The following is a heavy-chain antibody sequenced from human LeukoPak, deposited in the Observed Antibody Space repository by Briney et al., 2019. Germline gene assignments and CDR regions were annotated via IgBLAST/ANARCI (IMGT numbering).Heavy chain of an antibody. V-gene: IGHV4-59*08. CDR2: IYHTGST. CDR3: ARRWVYDKRAFDA. J-gene: IGHJ3*01. Sequence: SETLSLTCTVSGASVSSGYYWSWIRQPPGKGLEWIAYIYHTGSTDSNPSLKSRVTISLDTSKNQFSLKLSSVTAADTAVYYCARRWVYDKRAFDAWGQGTMVTVSS. CDR1: GASVSSGYY. D-gene: IGHD3-16*01.